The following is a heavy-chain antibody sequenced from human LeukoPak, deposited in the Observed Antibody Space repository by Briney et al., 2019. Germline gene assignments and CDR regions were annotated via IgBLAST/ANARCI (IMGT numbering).Heavy chain of an antibody. CDR2: IKPDGSVG. CDR1: GFTFSSYW. V-gene: IGHV3-7*01. Sequence: QSGGSLRLPCAASGFTFSSYWMTWVRQAPGKGLEWVANIKPDGSVGYYVDSVRGRFIISRDNAGNSLYLQMNSLRVEDTAVYYCAQNLVAAAGDHWGQGTLLIVSS. CDR3: AQNLVAAAGDH. D-gene: IGHD6-13*01. J-gene: IGHJ1*01.